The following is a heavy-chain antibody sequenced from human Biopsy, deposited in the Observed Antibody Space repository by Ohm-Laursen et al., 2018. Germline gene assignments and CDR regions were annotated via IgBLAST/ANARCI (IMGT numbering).Heavy chain of an antibody. D-gene: IGHD3-22*01. V-gene: IGHV3-33*06. Sequence: SLRLSCAASGFTFSSYGIHWVRQAPGKGLEWVAVIWYDGSNKYSADSVKGRFSISRDNSKNTLYLQMNSLRADDTAVYYCAKESFDSSGYYSDYWGQGTLVTVSS. CDR2: IWYDGSNK. J-gene: IGHJ4*02. CDR1: GFTFSSYG. CDR3: AKESFDSSGYYSDY.